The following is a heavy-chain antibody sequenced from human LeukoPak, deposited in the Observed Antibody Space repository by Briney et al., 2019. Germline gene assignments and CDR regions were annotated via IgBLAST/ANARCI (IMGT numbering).Heavy chain of an antibody. V-gene: IGHV3-48*02. J-gene: IGHJ4*02. CDR2: ISSSSSTI. CDR3: ARVGTTGIGFDY. Sequence: PGGSLRLSCAASGFTFSSCSMTWVRQAPGKGLEWVSYISSSSSTIYYADSVKGRFNISRDNAKNSLCLQMNSLRDEDTAVYYCARVGTTGIGFDYWGQGTLVTVCS. CDR1: GFTFSSCS. D-gene: IGHD1-1*01.